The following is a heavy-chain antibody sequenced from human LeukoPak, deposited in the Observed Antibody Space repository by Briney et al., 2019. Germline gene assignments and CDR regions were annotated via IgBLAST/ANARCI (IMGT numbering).Heavy chain of an antibody. CDR3: ARDQGYCSGGSCYSDC. J-gene: IGHJ4*02. Sequence: GSSVKVSCKASGGTFSSYAISWVRRAPGQGLEWMGGIIPIFGTANYAQKFQGRVTITADESTSTAYMELSSLRSEDTAVYYCARDQGYCSGGSCYSDCWGQGTLVTVSS. V-gene: IGHV1-69*01. CDR1: GGTFSSYA. CDR2: IIPIFGTA. D-gene: IGHD2-15*01.